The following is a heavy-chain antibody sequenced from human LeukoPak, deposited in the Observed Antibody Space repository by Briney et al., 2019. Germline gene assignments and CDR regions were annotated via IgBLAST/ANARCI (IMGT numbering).Heavy chain of an antibody. CDR2: IRYDESTK. J-gene: IGHJ6*03. Sequence: GGSLRLSCAASGFTFSRYGMHWVRQAPGKGLEWVAFIRYDESTKYYADSVKGRFTISRDNSKNTLYLQMNSLRAEDTAVYYCAKDFYDFWSGRYMDVWGKGTTVTVSS. CDR1: GFTFSRYG. D-gene: IGHD3-3*01. CDR3: AKDFYDFWSGRYMDV. V-gene: IGHV3-30*02.